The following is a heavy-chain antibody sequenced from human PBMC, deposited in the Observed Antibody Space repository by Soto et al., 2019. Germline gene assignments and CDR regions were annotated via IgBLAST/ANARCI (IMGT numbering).Heavy chain of an antibody. Sequence: GALTLTCTASGFTFSSYGMHWVRQAPGKGLEWVAVMSYDGSNKYYADSVKSRFTISRDNSKNTLYLQMNSLRAEDTAVYYCAKGPFCSWRYKAFFFYGIDDWGHGTTVPVSS. J-gene: IGHJ6*02. CDR2: MSYDGSNK. D-gene: IGHD3-10*02. CDR3: AKGPFCSWRYKAFFFYGIDD. V-gene: IGHV3-30*18. CDR1: GFTFSSYG.